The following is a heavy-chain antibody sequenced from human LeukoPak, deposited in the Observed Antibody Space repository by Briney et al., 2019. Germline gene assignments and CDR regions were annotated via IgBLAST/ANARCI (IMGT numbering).Heavy chain of an antibody. CDR3: ARYYFGSGSPNLFDP. J-gene: IGHJ5*02. CDR1: GGSVSSGSYY. D-gene: IGHD3-10*01. Sequence: SETLSLTCTVSGGSVSSGSYYWSWIRQPPGKGLEWIGYIDDSGSSNCNPSLKSRVTILVDTSKNQFSLKLSSVTAADTAVYYCARYYFGSGSPNLFDPWGQGTLVTVSS. CDR2: IDDSGSS. V-gene: IGHV4-61*01.